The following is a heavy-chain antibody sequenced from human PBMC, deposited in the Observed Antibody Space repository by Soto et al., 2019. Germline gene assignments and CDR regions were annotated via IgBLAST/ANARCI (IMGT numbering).Heavy chain of an antibody. CDR3: ATLPPRIEVVVTPIPT. J-gene: IGHJ5*02. CDR1: GASISSTYW. V-gene: IGHV4-4*02. D-gene: IGHD2-21*02. CDR2: IYHTGST. Sequence: QVQLRESGPGLVKPSGTLSLTCVVYGASISSTYWWSWVRQPPGKGLEWIGEIYHTGSTKYNPSLKSRVTISIDKSNNEFSLKLNSVTAADTAVYYCATLPPRIEVVVTPIPTWGQGILVTVSS.